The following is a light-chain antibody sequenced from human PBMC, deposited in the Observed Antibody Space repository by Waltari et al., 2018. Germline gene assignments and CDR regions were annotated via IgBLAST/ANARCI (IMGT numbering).Light chain of an antibody. CDR1: SSDVGNYNY. V-gene: IGLV2-14*01. J-gene: IGLJ1*01. CDR3: SSYATSSPYV. Sequence: QSALTQPASVSGSPGQSITISCTGTSSDVGNYNYVSWYQQHPGKAPKLMIYEVINRPSGVFNRFSGSKSGNTASLTISGLQPEDEADYYCSSYATSSPYVFGTGTQVTVL. CDR2: EVI.